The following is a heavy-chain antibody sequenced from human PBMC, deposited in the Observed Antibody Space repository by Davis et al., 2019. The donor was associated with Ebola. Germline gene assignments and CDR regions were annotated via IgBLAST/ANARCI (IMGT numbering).Heavy chain of an antibody. V-gene: IGHV1-18*04. D-gene: IGHD5-12*01. CDR1: GYPFTSSG. Sequence: AASVKVSCKTSGYPFTSSGVTWVRQAPGQGLQWMGWISPHNGNTKYAEKFQGRVTMTTDTSTSTAYIELRSLGSDDTAIYYCTTPGGQDSGYDVFDIWGQGTMVTVSS. CDR2: ISPHNGNT. CDR3: TTPGGQDSGYDVFDI. J-gene: IGHJ3*02.